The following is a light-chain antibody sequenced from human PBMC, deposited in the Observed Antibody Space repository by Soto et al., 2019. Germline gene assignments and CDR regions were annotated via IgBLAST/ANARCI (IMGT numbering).Light chain of an antibody. V-gene: IGKV3-20*01. CDR3: QQYGNSPPWT. Sequence: IVLTQSPGTLSLSLGEGATLSCRASQSVYSNHLAWYQQKPGQAPRLLIYGASHRATGIPDRFSGSGSATVFPLTISRLEPEDFAVYYCQQYGNSPPWTFGQGTKVEIK. CDR1: QSVYSNH. CDR2: GAS. J-gene: IGKJ1*01.